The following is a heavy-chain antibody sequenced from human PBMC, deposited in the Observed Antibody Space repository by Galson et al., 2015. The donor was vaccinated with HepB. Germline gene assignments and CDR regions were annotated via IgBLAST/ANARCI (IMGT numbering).Heavy chain of an antibody. CDR3: AKGGVLRFLEWSTPGWFDP. V-gene: IGHV3-23*01. Sequence: SLRLSCAASGFTFSSYAMSWVRQAPGKGLEWVSAISGSGGSTYYADSVKGRFTISRDNSKNTLYLQMNSLRAEDTAVYYCAKGGVLRFLEWSTPGWFDPWGQGTLVTVSS. CDR2: ISGSGGST. J-gene: IGHJ5*02. D-gene: IGHD3-3*01. CDR1: GFTFSSYA.